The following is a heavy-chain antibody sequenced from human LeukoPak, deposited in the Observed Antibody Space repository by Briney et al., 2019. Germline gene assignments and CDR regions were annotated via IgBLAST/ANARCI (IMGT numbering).Heavy chain of an antibody. Sequence: GASVKVSCKASGYTFTSYGISWVRQAPGQGLEWMGWISAYNGNTNYAQKLQGRVTITTDTSTSTAYMELRSLRSDDTAVYYCARDGWDYYGSGSYYRYWGQGTLVTVSS. CDR2: ISAYNGNT. CDR1: GYTFTSYG. J-gene: IGHJ4*02. V-gene: IGHV1-18*01. D-gene: IGHD3-10*01. CDR3: ARDGWDYYGSGSYYRY.